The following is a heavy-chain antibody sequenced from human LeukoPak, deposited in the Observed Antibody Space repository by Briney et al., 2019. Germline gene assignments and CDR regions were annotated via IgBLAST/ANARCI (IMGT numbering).Heavy chain of an antibody. J-gene: IGHJ4*02. CDR3: AKETVAAPPIDY. CDR2: ISGSAYST. D-gene: IGHD6-19*01. CDR1: GFTFSSFA. V-gene: IGHV3-23*01. Sequence: GGSLRLSCAASGFTFSSFAMSWVRQAPGEGVEWVSAISGSAYSTYYADSVKGRSTISRANSKNTLYLQMNSLRAEDTAVYYCAKETVAAPPIDYCGQGTLVTVSS.